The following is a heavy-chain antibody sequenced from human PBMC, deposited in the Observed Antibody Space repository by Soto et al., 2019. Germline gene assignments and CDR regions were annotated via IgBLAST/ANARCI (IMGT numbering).Heavy chain of an antibody. CDR2: ISAYNGNT. J-gene: IGHJ4*02. Sequence: ASVKVSCKASGYTFTSYAMHWVRQAPGQGLEWMGWISAYNGNTNYAQKLQGRVTMTTDTSTSTAYMELRSLRSDDTAVYYCARESLYPRLTDYWGQGTLVTVSS. V-gene: IGHV1-18*01. CDR3: ARESLYPRLTDY. CDR1: GYTFTSYA.